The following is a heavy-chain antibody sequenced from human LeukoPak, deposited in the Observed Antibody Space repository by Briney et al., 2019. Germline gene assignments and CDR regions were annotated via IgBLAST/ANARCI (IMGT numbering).Heavy chain of an antibody. CDR2: ISGSAYST. CDR1: GFTFSSYA. D-gene: IGHD6-19*01. J-gene: IGHJ4*02. V-gene: IGHV3-23*01. CDR3: AKDIVGEWLLLYSFDS. Sequence: GGSLRLSCAASGFTFSSYAMSWVRQAPGKGLEWVSGISGSAYSTYYADSVQGRFTISRDNSKNTLYLQMNSLRAEDTAVYYCAKDIVGEWLLLYSFDSWGQGTLVTVSS.